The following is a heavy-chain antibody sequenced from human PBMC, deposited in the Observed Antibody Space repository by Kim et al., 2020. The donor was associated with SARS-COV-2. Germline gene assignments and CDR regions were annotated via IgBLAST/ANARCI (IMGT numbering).Heavy chain of an antibody. CDR3: ARRSKVVATPRGHRAFDI. J-gene: IGHJ3*02. CDR2: IYYSGST. V-gene: IGHV4-39*01. Sequence: SETLSLTCTVSGGSISSSSYYWGWIRQPPGKGLEWIGSIYYSGSTYYNPSLKSRVTISVDTSKNQFSLKLSSVTAADTAVYYCARRSKVVATPRGHRAFDIWGQGTMVTVSS. CDR1: GGSISSSSYY. D-gene: IGHD5-12*01.